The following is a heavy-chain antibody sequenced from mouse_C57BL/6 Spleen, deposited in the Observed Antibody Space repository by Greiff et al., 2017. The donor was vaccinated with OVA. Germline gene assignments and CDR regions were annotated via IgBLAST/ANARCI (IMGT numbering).Heavy chain of an antibody. V-gene: IGHV1-54*01. J-gene: IGHJ2*01. Sequence: QVQLKESGAELVRPGTSVKVSCKASGYAFTNYLIEWVKQRPGQGLEWIGVINPGSGGTNYNEKFKGKATLTADKSSSTAYMQLSSLTSEDSAVYFCARGPYYDYDGGFDYWGQGTTLTVSS. D-gene: IGHD2-4*01. CDR2: INPGSGGT. CDR1: GYAFTNYL. CDR3: ARGPYYDYDGGFDY.